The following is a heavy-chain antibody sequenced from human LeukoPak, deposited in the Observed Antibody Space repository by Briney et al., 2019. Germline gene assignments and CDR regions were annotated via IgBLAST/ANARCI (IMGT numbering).Heavy chain of an antibody. V-gene: IGHV3-74*01. D-gene: IGHD6-13*01. CDR1: GFTFSSYW. CDR2: INSGGSST. CDR3: ARETAAAGDYYFDY. J-gene: IGHJ4*02. Sequence: PGGSLRLSCAASGFTFSSYWMHWVRQAPGKGLVWVSCINSGGSSTSYADSVKGRFTISRDNAKNTLYLQMNSLRAEDTAVYYCARETAAAGDYYFDYWGQGTLVTVSS.